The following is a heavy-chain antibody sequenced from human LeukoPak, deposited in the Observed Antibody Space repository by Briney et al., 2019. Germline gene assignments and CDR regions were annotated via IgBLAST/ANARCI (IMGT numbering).Heavy chain of an antibody. CDR1: GGSISSYY. Sequence: SETLSLTCTVSGGSISSYYWSWIRQPAGKGLEWIGRIHTSGSTNYNPSLKSRVTMSVDTSKNQFSLKLNSVTAADTAVYYCARTTEDCSSTSCYQYWFDPWGQGTLVTVSS. J-gene: IGHJ5*02. V-gene: IGHV4-4*07. D-gene: IGHD2-2*01. CDR3: ARTTEDCSSTSCYQYWFDP. CDR2: IHTSGST.